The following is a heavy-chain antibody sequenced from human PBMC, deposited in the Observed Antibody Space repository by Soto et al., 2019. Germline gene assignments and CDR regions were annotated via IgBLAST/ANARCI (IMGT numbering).Heavy chain of an antibody. J-gene: IGHJ3*02. Sequence: QVQLVESGGGVVQPGRSLRLSCAASGFTFSSYGMHWVRQAPGKGLEWVAVIWYDGSNKYYADSVKGRFTISRDNSKNTLYLQMNSLRAEDTAVYYCARPWGAGTAFDAFDIWGQGTMVTVSS. CDR1: GFTFSSYG. CDR2: IWYDGSNK. CDR3: ARPWGAGTAFDAFDI. D-gene: IGHD1-1*01. V-gene: IGHV3-33*01.